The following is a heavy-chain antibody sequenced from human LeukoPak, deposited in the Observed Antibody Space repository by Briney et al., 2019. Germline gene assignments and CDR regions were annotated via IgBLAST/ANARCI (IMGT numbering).Heavy chain of an antibody. CDR3: AAGNYYDSSGYYHLGYFDY. D-gene: IGHD3-22*01. Sequence: ASVKVSCKASGGTFSRYAISWVRQAPGQGLEWMGWINPNSGGTNYAQKFQGRVTMTRDTSISTAYMELSRLRSDDTAVYYCAAGNYYDSSGYYHLGYFDYWGQGTLVTVSS. J-gene: IGHJ4*02. V-gene: IGHV1-2*02. CDR2: INPNSGGT. CDR1: GGTFSRYA.